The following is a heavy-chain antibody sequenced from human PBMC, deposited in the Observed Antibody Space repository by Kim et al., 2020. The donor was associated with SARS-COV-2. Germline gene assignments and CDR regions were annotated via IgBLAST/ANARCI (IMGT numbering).Heavy chain of an antibody. Sequence: ASVKVSCKTSGYTFTKYGISWVRQAPGQGLEWMGWVSSYNGDTNYAQKFQGRVALTTDTSTNAAYMELRGLKSDDTAVYYCARSGYNSGWSEYDYWGQGTLVTVSS. V-gene: IGHV1-18*01. CDR3: ARSGYNSGWSEYDY. J-gene: IGHJ4*02. CDR2: VSSYNGDT. D-gene: IGHD6-19*01. CDR1: GYTFTKYG.